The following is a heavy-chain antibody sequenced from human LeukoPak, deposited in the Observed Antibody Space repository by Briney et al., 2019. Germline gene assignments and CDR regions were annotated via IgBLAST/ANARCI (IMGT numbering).Heavy chain of an antibody. J-gene: IGHJ4*02. CDR3: ARGYYPPEY. V-gene: IGHV3-7*05. CDR2: IKQDGTEK. CDR1: GFTFSTYW. D-gene: IGHD1-26*01. Sequence: GGSLRLSCAASGFTFSTYWMNWVRQSPGKGLEWVANIKQDGTEKYYVDSVKGRFTISRDNANNSLYLQMNSLRAEDTAVYYCARGYYPPEYWGPGTLVTVSS.